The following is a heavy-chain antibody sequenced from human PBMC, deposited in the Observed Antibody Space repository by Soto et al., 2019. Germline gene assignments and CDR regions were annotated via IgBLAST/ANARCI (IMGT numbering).Heavy chain of an antibody. CDR3: AKDHMGYYDFWSGYYMNYYYGMDV. CDR2: ISTYNGNT. Sequence: ASVKVSCKSSGYTFTTYDISCVRQAPGQGLEWMGRISTYNGNTNYPQSLQGRLTMTTDTSTTTAYMELRSLRSDDTAVYYCAKDHMGYYDFWSGYYMNYYYGMDVWGQGTTVTVSS. V-gene: IGHV1-18*01. J-gene: IGHJ6*02. D-gene: IGHD3-3*01. CDR1: GYTFTTYD.